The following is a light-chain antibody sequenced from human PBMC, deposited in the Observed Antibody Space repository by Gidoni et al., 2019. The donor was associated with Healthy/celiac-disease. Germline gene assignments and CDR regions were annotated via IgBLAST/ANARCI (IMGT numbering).Light chain of an antibody. Sequence: SYELPQPPSVSVSPGQTASITCSGDKLGDKYACWYQRKPGQSPVLVIYQDSKRPSGIPERFSGSNSGNTATLTISGTQAMDEADYYCQAWDSSTGVFGGGTKLTVL. CDR2: QDS. J-gene: IGLJ2*01. CDR1: KLGDKY. V-gene: IGLV3-1*01. CDR3: QAWDSSTGV.